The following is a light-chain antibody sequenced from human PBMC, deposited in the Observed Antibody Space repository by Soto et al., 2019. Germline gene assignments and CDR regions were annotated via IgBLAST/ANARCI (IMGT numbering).Light chain of an antibody. CDR2: DAS. J-gene: IGKJ1*01. V-gene: IGKV3-20*01. Sequence: EVVLTQSPGTLSLSPGERATLSCRASQSVSSSYLAWYQQKPGQAPRLLIYDASSRATGIPDRFSGSGSGTDFTLTISRLEPEDFAVYYCQQYGSSRTLGQGTKVDIK. CDR3: QQYGSSRT. CDR1: QSVSSSY.